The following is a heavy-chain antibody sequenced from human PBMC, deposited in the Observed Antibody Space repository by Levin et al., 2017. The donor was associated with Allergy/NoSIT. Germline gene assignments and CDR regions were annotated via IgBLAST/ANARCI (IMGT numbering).Heavy chain of an antibody. V-gene: IGHV4-30-4*01. Sequence: SETLSLTCTVSGGSISSGDYYWSWIRQPPGKGLEWIGYIYYSGSTYYNPSLKSRVTISVDTSKNQFSLKLSSVTAADTAVYYCARVGGSYYGDSWFDPWGQGTLVTVSS. J-gene: IGHJ5*02. D-gene: IGHD1-26*01. CDR2: IYYSGST. CDR1: GGSISSGDYY. CDR3: ARVGGSYYGDSWFDP.